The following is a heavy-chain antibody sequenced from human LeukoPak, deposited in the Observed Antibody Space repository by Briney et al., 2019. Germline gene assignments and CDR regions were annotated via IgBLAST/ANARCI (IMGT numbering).Heavy chain of an antibody. D-gene: IGHD3-22*01. CDR1: GGARSRCY. CDR2: ISYSGST. Sequence: SEPLSLTCTDTGGARSRCYESWIRQPPGNGLEWIACISYSGSTKYNPSLKSRVSISVDTSKNQLSLKLSSVTAADTAVYYCAREPGFDSSGYLNWFDPWGQGTLVTVSS. J-gene: IGHJ5*02. V-gene: IGHV4-59*01. CDR3: AREPGFDSSGYLNWFDP.